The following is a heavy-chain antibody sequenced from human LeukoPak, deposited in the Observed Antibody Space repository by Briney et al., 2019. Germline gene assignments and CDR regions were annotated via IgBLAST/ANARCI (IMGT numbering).Heavy chain of an antibody. V-gene: IGHV3-7*01. J-gene: IGHJ4*02. Sequence: GGSLRLSCAVSGFTFSGYWMIWVRQAPGKGLEWVASIEEDGSEKYYVDSVRGRFTISRDNVKNSLYLQMSSLRAEDTAVYYCARLDGSGRLKGILDHWGQGTLVTVSS. CDR3: ARLDGSGRLKGILDH. CDR2: IEEDGSEK. D-gene: IGHD3-10*01. CDR1: GFTFSGYW.